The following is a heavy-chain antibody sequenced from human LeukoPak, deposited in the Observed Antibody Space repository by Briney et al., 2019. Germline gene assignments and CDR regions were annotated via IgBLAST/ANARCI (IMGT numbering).Heavy chain of an antibody. CDR1: GGSISSGDYY. Sequence: PSETLSLTCTVSGGSISSGDYYWSWIRQPPGKGLEWIGYIYYSRSTYYNPSLKSRVTISVDTSKNQFSLKLSSVTAADTAVYYCARVSFGFLTGYYFDYWGQGTLVTVSS. D-gene: IGHD3-9*01. V-gene: IGHV4-30-4*08. CDR3: ARVSFGFLTGYYFDY. J-gene: IGHJ4*02. CDR2: IYYSRST.